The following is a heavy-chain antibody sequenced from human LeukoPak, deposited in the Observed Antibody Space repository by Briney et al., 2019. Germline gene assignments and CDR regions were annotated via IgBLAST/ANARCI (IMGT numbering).Heavy chain of an antibody. J-gene: IGHJ4*02. Sequence: ASVTVSCKASGYTFTSYDINWVRQATGQGLEWMGWVNPNSGNTDYAQKFQGRVTMTRNTSISTAYMELSSLRSEDTAVYYCARVITMVRGVIITSDRRLYFDYWGQGTLVTVSS. D-gene: IGHD3-10*01. CDR1: GYTFTSYD. V-gene: IGHV1-8*01. CDR2: VNPNSGNT. CDR3: ARVITMVRGVIITSDRRLYFDY.